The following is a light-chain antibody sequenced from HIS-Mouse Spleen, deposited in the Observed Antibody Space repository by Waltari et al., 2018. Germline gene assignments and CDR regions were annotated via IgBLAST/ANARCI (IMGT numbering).Light chain of an antibody. J-gene: IGLJ2*01. Sequence: SYELTQPPSVSVSPGQTARITCSGDALPKKYAHWYQQKSGQAPVLVIYEDSKRPSGIPGRFSGYSSGTMTTLTISGAQVEDEADYYCYSTDSSGNHRVFGGGTKLTVL. CDR1: ALPKKY. CDR3: YSTDSSGNHRV. V-gene: IGLV3-10*01. CDR2: EDS.